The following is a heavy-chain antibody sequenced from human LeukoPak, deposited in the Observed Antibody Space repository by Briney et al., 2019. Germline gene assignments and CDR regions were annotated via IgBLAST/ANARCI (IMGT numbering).Heavy chain of an antibody. J-gene: IGHJ4*02. V-gene: IGHV3-30-3*01. D-gene: IGHD1-26*01. CDR1: GFTFSSYA. CDR2: ISYDGSNK. Sequence: PGGSLRLSCAASGFTFSSYAMHWVRQAPGKGLEWVAVISYDGSNKYYADSVKGRFTISRDNSKNTLYLQMNSLRAEDTAVYYCVRGGSYPARSVLDYWGQGTLATVSS. CDR3: VRGGSYPARSVLDY.